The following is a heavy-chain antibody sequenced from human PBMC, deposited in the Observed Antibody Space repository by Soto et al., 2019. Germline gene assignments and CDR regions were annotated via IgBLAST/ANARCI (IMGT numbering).Heavy chain of an antibody. CDR2: ISAGGDRT. Sequence: EVQVSESGGGVVQPGGSLRLSCATSGFTFSHYPMNWVRQAPGKGLAWFAGISAGGDRTYYADSVKGRFTIFRDNSKNSVSLQMNSLRVEHTAVYYCARRVWDQGTLVTVSS. J-gene: IGHJ4*02. CDR1: GFTFSHYP. V-gene: IGHV3-23*01. CDR3: ARRV.